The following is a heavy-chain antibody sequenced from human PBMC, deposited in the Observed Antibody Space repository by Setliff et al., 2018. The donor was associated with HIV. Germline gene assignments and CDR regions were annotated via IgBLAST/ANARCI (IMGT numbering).Heavy chain of an antibody. Sequence: PGGSLRLSCAASGFTFSTYSMNWVRQAPGKGLEWISYISSSSSTIYYADSVKGRFTISRDNAKNSLYLQMNSLRVEDTAVYYCARDSEHPYWYFDLWGRGTLVTVSS. J-gene: IGHJ2*01. V-gene: IGHV3-48*01. CDR3: ARDSEHPYWYFDL. CDR2: ISSSSSTI. CDR1: GFTFSTYS.